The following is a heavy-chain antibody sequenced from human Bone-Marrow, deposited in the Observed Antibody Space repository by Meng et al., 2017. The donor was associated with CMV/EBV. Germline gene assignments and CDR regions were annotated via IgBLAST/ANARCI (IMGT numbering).Heavy chain of an antibody. J-gene: IGHJ4*02. CDR3: AREGGPNCGGDCYEIDY. Sequence: FTLSSYSMNWVRQAPGKGLEWVSSISSSSSYIYYADSVKGRFTISRDNAKNSLYLQMNSLRAEDTAVYYCAREGGPNCGGDCYEIDYWGQGTLVTVSS. D-gene: IGHD2-21*01. CDR1: FTLSSYS. V-gene: IGHV3-21*01. CDR2: ISSSSSYI.